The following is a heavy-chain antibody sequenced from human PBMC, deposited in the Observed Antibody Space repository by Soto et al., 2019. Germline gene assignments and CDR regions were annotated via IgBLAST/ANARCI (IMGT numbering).Heavy chain of an antibody. Sequence: QVQLVQSGAEVKKPGASVKVSCKASGYTFTGYYMHWVRQAPGQGLEGMGWINPNSGCTNYAKKFQGWVTMTRDTSISTAYMELSRLRSDDTAVYYCARVYSSSWYPAFDIWCQGTMVTVSS. CDR2: INPNSGCT. CDR3: ARVYSSSWYPAFDI. D-gene: IGHD6-13*01. CDR1: GYTFTGYY. V-gene: IGHV1-2*04. J-gene: IGHJ3*02.